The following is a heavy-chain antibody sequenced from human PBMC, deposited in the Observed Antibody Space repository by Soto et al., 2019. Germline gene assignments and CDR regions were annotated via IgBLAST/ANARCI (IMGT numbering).Heavy chain of an antibody. CDR3: AKSHYDSSGYYIIDH. V-gene: IGHV4-59*01. Sequence: PSETLSLTCAVSGGSSSGRCWSWFRQSPGKGLEWIGYFCYTGSTNYNPSLKSRVTISVDRSKTQCSLKLTSVTAADTAVYYCAKSHYDSSGYYIIDHWGQGTLVTVSS. CDR2: FCYTGST. J-gene: IGHJ5*02. CDR1: GGSSSGRC. D-gene: IGHD3-22*01.